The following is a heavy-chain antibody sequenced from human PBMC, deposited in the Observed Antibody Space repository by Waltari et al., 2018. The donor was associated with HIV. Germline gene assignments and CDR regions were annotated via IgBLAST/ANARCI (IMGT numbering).Heavy chain of an antibody. CDR2: ISAYNGNT. J-gene: IGHJ4*02. CDR3: ARSPYSSSWSPFDY. D-gene: IGHD6-13*01. Sequence: QVQLVQSGGEVKKPGTSVKVSCKASGYTFTSYGISWVRQAPGKGLEWMGWISAYNGNTNYAQKLQGRVTMTTDISTSTAYMELRSLRSDDTAVYYWARSPYSSSWSPFDYWGQGTLVTVSS. CDR1: GYTFTSYG. V-gene: IGHV1-18*01.